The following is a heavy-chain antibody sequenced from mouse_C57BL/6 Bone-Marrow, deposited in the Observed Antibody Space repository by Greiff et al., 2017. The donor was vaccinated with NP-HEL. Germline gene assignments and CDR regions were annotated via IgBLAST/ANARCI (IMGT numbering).Heavy chain of an antibody. CDR1: GYTFTSYW. D-gene: IGHD1-1*01. CDR2: IDPNSGGP. Sequence: QVQLQQPGAELVKPGASVTLSCKASGYTFTSYWMHWVKQRPGRGLEWIGRIDPNSGGPKYNEKFKSTATLTVDKPSSTAYMQLSSLTSEDSAVYYCARRRTTLYYCDYWGQGTTLTGSA. V-gene: IGHV1-72*01. J-gene: IGHJ2*01. CDR3: ARRRTTLYYCDY.